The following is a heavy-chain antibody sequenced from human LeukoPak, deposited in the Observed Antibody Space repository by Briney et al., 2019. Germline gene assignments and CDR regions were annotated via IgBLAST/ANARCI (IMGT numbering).Heavy chain of an antibody. CDR3: ARGCSNGILRGHQRFDI. D-gene: IGHD3-9*01. CDR2: INWSGDST. CDR1: GFTFDDHG. J-gene: IGHJ3*02. Sequence: GGSPRLSCAASGFTFDDHGMSWVRQAPGKGLDWVSGINWSGDSTGYGDSVKGRFTISRDNAKNSLYLQMNSLRAEDTALYFCARGCSNGILRGHQRFDICGEGKMVTVSS. V-gene: IGHV3-20*04.